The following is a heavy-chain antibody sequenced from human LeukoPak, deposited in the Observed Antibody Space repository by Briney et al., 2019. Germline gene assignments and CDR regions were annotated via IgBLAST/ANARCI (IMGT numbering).Heavy chain of an antibody. V-gene: IGHV3-21*01. CDR2: IGTSSSSI. D-gene: IGHD3-10*01. CDR1: GFTFSSYS. Sequence: GGSLRLSCAASGFTFSSYSMNWVRQAPGKGLEWVSSIGTSSSSIYYADSVKGRFTISRDNAKNSLYLQMNSLRAEDTAVYYCGGEGGGRIGEAFDIWGQGTMVTVSS. J-gene: IGHJ3*02. CDR3: GGEGGGRIGEAFDI.